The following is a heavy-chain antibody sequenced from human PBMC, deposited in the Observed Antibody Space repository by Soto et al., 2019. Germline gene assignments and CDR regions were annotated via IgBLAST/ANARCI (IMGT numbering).Heavy chain of an antibody. D-gene: IGHD6-19*01. J-gene: IGHJ1*01. CDR3: AMTPGIEVAGTGISGD. CDR1: GFTFSSYA. Sequence: GGSLRLSCAASGFTFSSYAMSWVRQAPGKGLEWVSAISGSGGSTYYADSVKGRFTISRDNSKNTLYLQMNSLRAEDTAVYYCAMTPGIEVAGTGISGDWGQGTLVTVSS. V-gene: IGHV3-23*01. CDR2: ISGSGGST.